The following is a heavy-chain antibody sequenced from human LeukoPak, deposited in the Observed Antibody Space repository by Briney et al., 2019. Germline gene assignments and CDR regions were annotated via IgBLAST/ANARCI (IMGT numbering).Heavy chain of an antibody. CDR3: ARGWLQSNWFDP. Sequence: SETLSLTCAVYGGSFSGYYWSWIRQPPGKGLEWIGEINHSGSTNYNPSLKSRVTISVDTSKNQFSLKLSSVTAADTAVYYCARGWLQSNWFDPWGQGTLVTVSS. V-gene: IGHV4-34*01. CDR2: INHSGST. J-gene: IGHJ5*02. D-gene: IGHD5-24*01. CDR1: GGSFSGYY.